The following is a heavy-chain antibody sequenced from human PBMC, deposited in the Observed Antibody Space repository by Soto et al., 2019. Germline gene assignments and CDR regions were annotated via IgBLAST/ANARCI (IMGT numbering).Heavy chain of an antibody. CDR1: GGSISSGGSY. D-gene: IGHD3-22*01. V-gene: IGHV4-30-2*01. J-gene: IGHJ4*02. CDR2: IYHSGST. CDR3: ARGSFMYYYDSSGYLDY. Sequence: SETLSLTCTVSGGSISSGGSYWSWIRQPPGKGLEWIGYIYHSGSTYYNPSLKSRVTISVDRSKNQFSLKLSSVTAADTAVYYCARGSFMYYYDSSGYLDYWGQGTLVTVSS.